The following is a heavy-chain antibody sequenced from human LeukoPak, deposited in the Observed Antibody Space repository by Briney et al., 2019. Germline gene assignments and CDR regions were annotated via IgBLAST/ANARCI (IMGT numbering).Heavy chain of an antibody. CDR1: GFTLSDYY. D-gene: IGHD6-19*01. CDR3: AGYSSGWFGAFHI. J-gene: IGHJ3*02. V-gene: IGHV3-11*04. Sequence: PGGSLRLSCAASGFTLSDYYMNWIRQAPGKGLEWISYISSSGGTIYYEDSVKGRFTISRDNAKNSLYLQMNSLRAEDTAVYYCAGYSSGWFGAFHIWGQGTMVTVSS. CDR2: ISSSGGTI.